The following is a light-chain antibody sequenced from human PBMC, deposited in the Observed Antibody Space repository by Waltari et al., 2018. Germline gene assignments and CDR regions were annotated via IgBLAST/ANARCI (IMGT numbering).Light chain of an antibody. CDR3: QQYGRSPLT. J-gene: IGKJ4*01. CDR2: GAS. CDR1: QSVSSSY. Sequence: EIVLTQSPDTLSLSPGERATLPCRASQSVSSSYLAWYQQKPGQAPRLLIYGASSRATGIPDRFSGSGSGTDFTLTISRLEPKDFAVYYCQQYGRSPLTFGGGTKVEIK. V-gene: IGKV3-20*01.